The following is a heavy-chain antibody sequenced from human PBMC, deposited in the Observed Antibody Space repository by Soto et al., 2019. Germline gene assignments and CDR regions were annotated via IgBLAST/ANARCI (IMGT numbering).Heavy chain of an antibody. CDR2: IKQDGTEK. D-gene: IGHD6-25*01. V-gene: IGHV3-7*01. Sequence: EVQLEESGGGLVQPGGSLRLSCAASGFTFSRYWMKWVRQAPGKGLEWVAIIKQDGTEKSYVDSVKGRFTISRDNAKNSLYLQMDSLRADDTAVYYCVRGSAGAFDIWGQGTMVTVSS. CDR1: GFTFSRYW. CDR3: VRGSAGAFDI. J-gene: IGHJ3*02.